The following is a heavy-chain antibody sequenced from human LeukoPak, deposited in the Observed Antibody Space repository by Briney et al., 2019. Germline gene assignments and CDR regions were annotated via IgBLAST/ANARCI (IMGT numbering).Heavy chain of an antibody. CDR1: GGSISSSIYY. Sequence: PSETLSLTCTVSGGSISSSIYYWGWIRQPPGKGLEWIGSIYYSGNTYYNPSLKSRVTISVDTSKNQFSLKLSSVTAADTAVYYCARSIAAAYPYYHYMDVWGKGTTVTVSS. V-gene: IGHV4-39*07. J-gene: IGHJ6*03. CDR3: ARSIAAAYPYYHYMDV. D-gene: IGHD6-13*01. CDR2: IYYSGNT.